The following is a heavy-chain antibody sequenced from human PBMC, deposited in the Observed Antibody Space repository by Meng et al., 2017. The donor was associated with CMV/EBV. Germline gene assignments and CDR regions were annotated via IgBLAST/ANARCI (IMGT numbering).Heavy chain of an antibody. D-gene: IGHD3-22*01. Sequence: SRHAMHWVRQATGKGLEWVAVISYDGSNKYYADSVKGRFTISRDNSKNTLYLQMNSLRAEDTAVYYCARPYYDSSGYYSFAVNYFDYWGQGTLVTVSS. V-gene: IGHV3-30*04. CDR3: ARPYYDSSGYYSFAVNYFDY. CDR2: ISYDGSNK. J-gene: IGHJ4*02. CDR1: SRHA.